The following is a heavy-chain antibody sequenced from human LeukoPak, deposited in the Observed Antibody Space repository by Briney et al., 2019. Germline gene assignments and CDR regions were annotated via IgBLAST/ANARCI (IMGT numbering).Heavy chain of an antibody. D-gene: IGHD3-22*01. J-gene: IGHJ4*02. V-gene: IGHV1-46*01. Sequence: ASVKVSCKASGYTFTSYYMHWVRQAPGQGLEWMGIINPSGGSTSYAQKFQGRVTMTRDMSTSTVYVELSSLRSEDTAVYYCARGDYYDSSGYYGLDYWGQGTLVTVSS. CDR1: GYTFTSYY. CDR2: INPSGGST. CDR3: ARGDYYDSSGYYGLDY.